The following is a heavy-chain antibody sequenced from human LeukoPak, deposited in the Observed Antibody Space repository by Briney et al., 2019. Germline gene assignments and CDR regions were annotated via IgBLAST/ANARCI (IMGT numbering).Heavy chain of an antibody. CDR3: ARGRYMTPFEFDY. CDR2: INHSGST. Sequence: PSETLSLTCTVSGGSISSSSYYWSWIRQPPGKGLEWIGEINHSGSTNYNPSLKSRVTISVDTSKNQFSLKLSSVTAADTAVYYCARGRYMTPFEFDYWGQGTLVTVSS. J-gene: IGHJ4*02. V-gene: IGHV4-39*07. CDR1: GGSISSSSYY. D-gene: IGHD3-16*02.